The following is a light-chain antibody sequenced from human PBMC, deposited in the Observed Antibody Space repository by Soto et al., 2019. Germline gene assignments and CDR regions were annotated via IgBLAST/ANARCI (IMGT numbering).Light chain of an antibody. Sequence: EIVLTQSPGTLSLSPGESATLFCRASQTVSSSCLAWYQQKPGQAPRLLIYGVSSRATGIPDRFRGSGSGTDFTLTISRLQPEDFAVYYCQHYDNSAALTFGGGTKVDIK. CDR3: QHYDNSAALT. V-gene: IGKV3-20*01. CDR2: GVS. CDR1: QTVSSSC. J-gene: IGKJ4*01.